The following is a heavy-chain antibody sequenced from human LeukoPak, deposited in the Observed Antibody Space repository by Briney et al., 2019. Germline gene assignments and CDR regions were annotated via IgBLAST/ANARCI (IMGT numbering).Heavy chain of an antibody. V-gene: IGHV3-23*01. D-gene: IGHD3-10*02. CDR3: AEESVGYVPVN. CDR1: VFTFSSYA. Sequence: GGSLRLSCVASVFTFSSYAMNCVRQAPGKGLEWVSSITYNGANSYYADSVKGRFTISRDSSKNTLYLQMNSLRAEDTAVYYCAEESVGYVPVNWGQGTLVIVSS. J-gene: IGHJ4*02. CDR2: ITYNGANS.